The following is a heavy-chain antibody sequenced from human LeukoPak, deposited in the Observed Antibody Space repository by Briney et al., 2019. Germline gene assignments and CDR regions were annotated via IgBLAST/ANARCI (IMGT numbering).Heavy chain of an antibody. D-gene: IGHD3-9*01. Sequence: SQSLSLTCTVSGGPISSGGYYWSWIRQHPGKGLEWIGYIYYSGSTYYNPSLKSRVTISVDTSKNQFSLKLSSVTAADTAVYYCARGPYDILTGSNWFDPWGQGTLVTVSS. CDR2: IYYSGST. CDR3: ARGPYDILTGSNWFDP. V-gene: IGHV4-31*03. CDR1: GGPISSGGYY. J-gene: IGHJ5*02.